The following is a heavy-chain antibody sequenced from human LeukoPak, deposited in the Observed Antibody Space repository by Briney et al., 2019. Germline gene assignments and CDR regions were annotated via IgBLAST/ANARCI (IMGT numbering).Heavy chain of an antibody. V-gene: IGHV3-30*03. CDR1: GFTFSSYG. CDR3: LYSSSSGDY. Sequence: PGRSLRLSCAASGFTFSSYGMHWVRRAPGKGLKWAAVISYDGSNKYYADSVKGRFTISRDNSKNTLYLQVNSLRAEDTAVYYCLYSSSSGDYWGQGTLVTVSS. J-gene: IGHJ4*02. D-gene: IGHD6-13*01. CDR2: ISYDGSNK.